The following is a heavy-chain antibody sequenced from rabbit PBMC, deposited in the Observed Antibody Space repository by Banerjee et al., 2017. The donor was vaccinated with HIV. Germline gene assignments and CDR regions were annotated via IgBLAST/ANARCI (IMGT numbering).Heavy chain of an antibody. CDR2: IYTGDDDT. J-gene: IGHJ4*01. V-gene: IGHV1S45*01. CDR1: GFDFSSSYW. CDR3: ARDDAGVVGYDWDL. D-gene: IGHD4-2*01. Sequence: QEQLVEYGGDLVQPEGSLTLTCKASGFDFSSSYWICWIRQAPGKVLEWIGCIYTGDDDTNYATWAKGRFTISKTASTVDLRMTSLTAADTATYFCARDDAGVVGYDWDLWGPGTLVTVS.